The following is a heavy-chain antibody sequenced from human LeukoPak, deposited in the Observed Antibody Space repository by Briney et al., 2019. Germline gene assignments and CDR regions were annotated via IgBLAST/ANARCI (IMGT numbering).Heavy chain of an antibody. D-gene: IGHD2/OR15-2a*01. CDR1: GGSIINYY. CDR2: IFYNGIT. J-gene: IGHJ4*02. Sequence: PSETLSLTCSVSGGSIINYYWSWIRQPPGKGREWLGYIFYNGITNYNPSLQSRVIISVDTSTNQFSLELSAVTAADTAVYYCARHDDAPVIRHGFDYWGQGTLVTVSS. V-gene: IGHV4-59*08. CDR3: ARHDDAPVIRHGFDY.